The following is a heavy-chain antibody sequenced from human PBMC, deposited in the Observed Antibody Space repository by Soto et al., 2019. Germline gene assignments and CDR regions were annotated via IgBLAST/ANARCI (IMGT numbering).Heavy chain of an antibody. J-gene: IGHJ4*02. CDR2: IDPSDSQT. D-gene: IGHD3-22*01. CDR3: ARQIYDSDTGPNFQYYFDS. CDR1: GYSFAGYW. V-gene: IGHV5-10-1*01. Sequence: GESLKISCKGSGYSFAGYWITWVRQKPGKGLEWMGRIDPSDSQTYYSPSFRGHVTISVTKSITTVFLQWSSLRASDTAMYYCARQIYDSDTGPNFQYYFDSWGQGTPVTSPQ.